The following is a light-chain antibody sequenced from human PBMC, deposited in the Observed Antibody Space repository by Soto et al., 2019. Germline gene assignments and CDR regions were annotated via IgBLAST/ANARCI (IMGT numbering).Light chain of an antibody. CDR2: SND. J-gene: IGLJ1*01. CDR1: TPNIGTHY. CDR3: AAWDDTLSGYV. V-gene: IGLV1-47*01. Sequence: QSVLTQPPSASGTPGQRVTISCSGSTPNIGTHYVSWYQHLPGSAPKLLIHSNDQRPSGVPDRISASRSGTSASLAISGLRSEDEADYYCAAWDDTLSGYVFXGGTKVTVL.